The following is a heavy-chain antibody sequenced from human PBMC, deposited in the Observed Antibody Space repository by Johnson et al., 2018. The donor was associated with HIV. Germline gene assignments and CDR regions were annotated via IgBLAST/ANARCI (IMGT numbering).Heavy chain of an antibody. D-gene: IGHD1-26*01. CDR3: AKESKWESRTPHAFDR. CDR1: GFTVSSNY. J-gene: IGHJ3*02. Sequence: VQLVESGGGLIQPGGSLRLSCAASGFTVSSNYMSWVRQAPGKGLEWVSVIYSGGSTYDADSVKGRFTVSRDNSKNTLYLQMKSLRPEDTAVYYCAKESKWESRTPHAFDRGGQGTRVTV. CDR2: IYSGGST. V-gene: IGHV3-66*03.